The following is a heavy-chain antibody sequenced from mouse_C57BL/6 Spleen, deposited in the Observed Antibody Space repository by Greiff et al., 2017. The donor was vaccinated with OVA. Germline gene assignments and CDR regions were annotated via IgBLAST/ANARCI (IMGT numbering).Heavy chain of an antibody. CDR1: GYAFSSSW. D-gene: IGHD1-1*02. V-gene: IGHV1-82*01. CDR3: ARELGGAAWFAY. J-gene: IGHJ3*01. CDR2: IYPGDGDT. Sequence: QVQLQQSGPELVKPGASVKISCKASGYAFSSSWMNWVKQRPGKGLEWIGRIYPGDGDTNYNGKFKGKATLTADKSSSTAYMQLSSLTSEDSAVYFCARELGGAAWFAYWGQGTLVTVSA.